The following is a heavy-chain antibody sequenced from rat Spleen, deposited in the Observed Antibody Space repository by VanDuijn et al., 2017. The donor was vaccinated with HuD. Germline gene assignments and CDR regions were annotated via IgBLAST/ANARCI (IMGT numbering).Heavy chain of an antibody. V-gene: IGHV2-15*01. CDR3: TRDPPGSSGVIDA. Sequence: QVQLKESGPGLVQPSQTLSLTCTVSGFSLISYAVNWVRQPPGKGLEWIGGIWGDGSTNYNSALKSRLSISRDTSKSQVLLKMSSLQTDDTGTYYCTRDPPGSSGVIDAWGQGASVTVSS. J-gene: IGHJ4*01. CDR1: GFSLISYA. D-gene: IGHD5-1*01. CDR2: IWGDGST.